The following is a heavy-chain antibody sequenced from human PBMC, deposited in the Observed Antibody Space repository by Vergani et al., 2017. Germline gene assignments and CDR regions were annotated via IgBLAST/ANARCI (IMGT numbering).Heavy chain of an antibody. D-gene: IGHD4-11*01. V-gene: IGHV1-69*02. CDR3: ATAPDYNRGVGFFDY. J-gene: IGHJ4*02. CDR2: IIPILGIA. CDR1: GGTFSSYT. Sequence: QVQLVQSGAEVKKPGSSVKVSCKASGGTFSSYTISWVRQAPGQGLEWMGRIIPILGIANYAQKFQGRVTTTADKSTSTAYMELCSLRSEYTAVYYCATAPDYNRGVGFFDYWGQGTLVTVSS.